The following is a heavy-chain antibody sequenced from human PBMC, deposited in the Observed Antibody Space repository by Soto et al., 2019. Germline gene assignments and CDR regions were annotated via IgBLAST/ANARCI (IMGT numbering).Heavy chain of an antibody. D-gene: IGHD2-21*01. Sequence: QLQLQESGPGLVKPSETLSLTCTVSGDSIRSGSYHWAWIRQSPGKGLEWIGSIYYSGTTYYNPALKRRVTISVDSSRNQLSVNLGSVTAADTASYFCVRHVGDRLWYFDYWGQGTPVTVSS. CDR3: VRHVGDRLWYFDY. CDR1: GDSIRSGSYH. V-gene: IGHV4-39*01. CDR2: IYYSGTT. J-gene: IGHJ4*02.